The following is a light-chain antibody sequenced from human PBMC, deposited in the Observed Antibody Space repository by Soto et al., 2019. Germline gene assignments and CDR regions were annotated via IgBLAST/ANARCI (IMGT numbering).Light chain of an antibody. V-gene: IGLV2-14*01. CDR2: DVS. CDR3: SSHAGSSVL. Sequence: QSALTQPASVSGSPGQSITISCTGTSSDVGGYKYVSWYQQHPGKAPKLMIYDVSDRPSGVSNRFSGSKSGNTASLTISGLQTEDEADYYCSSHAGSSVLFGGGTKLTVL. J-gene: IGLJ2*01. CDR1: SSDVGGYKY.